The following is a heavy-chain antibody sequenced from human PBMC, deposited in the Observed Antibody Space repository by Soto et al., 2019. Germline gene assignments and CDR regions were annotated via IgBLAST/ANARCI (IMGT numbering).Heavy chain of an antibody. CDR1: GDSISSGDYY. CDR3: ARQIAVAGTFYFDY. J-gene: IGHJ4*02. D-gene: IGHD6-19*01. V-gene: IGHV4-30-4*01. Sequence: SETLSLTCSVSGDSISSGDYYWSWIRQPPGKGLEWIGYIFYSESTYYNPSLKSRVTISMDTSKNQFSLKLRSVTAADTAVYYCARQIAVAGTFYFDYWSQGTLVTVSS. CDR2: IFYSEST.